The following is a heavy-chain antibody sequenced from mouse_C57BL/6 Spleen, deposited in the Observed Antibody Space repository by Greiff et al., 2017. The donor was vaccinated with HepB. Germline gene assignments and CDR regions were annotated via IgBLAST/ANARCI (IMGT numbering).Heavy chain of an antibody. CDR1: GYTFTSYG. CDR2: IYPRSGNT. CDR3: ARSVYDYDVGFAY. J-gene: IGHJ3*01. D-gene: IGHD2-4*01. V-gene: IGHV1-81*01. Sequence: QVQLQQSGAELARPGASVKLSCKASGYTFTSYGISWVKQRTGQGLEWIGEIYPRSGNTYYNEKFKGKATLTADKSSSTAYMELRSLTSEDSAVYFCARSVYDYDVGFAYWGQGTLVTVSA.